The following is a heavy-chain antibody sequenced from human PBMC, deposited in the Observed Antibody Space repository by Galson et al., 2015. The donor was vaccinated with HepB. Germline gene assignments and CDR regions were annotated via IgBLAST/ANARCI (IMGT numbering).Heavy chain of an antibody. J-gene: IGHJ6*02. CDR1: GFTFSNAW. CDR2: IKSNTDGGTT. D-gene: IGHD3-3*01. CDR3: TTGRFLEWLTTNYYYYGMDV. V-gene: IGHV3-15*01. Sequence: SLRLSCAASGFTFSNAWMSWVRQAPGKGLEWVGRIKSNTDGGTTDYAAPVKGRFTISRDDSKNTLYLQMNSLKTEDTAVYYCTTGRFLEWLTTNYYYYGMDVWGQGTTVTVS.